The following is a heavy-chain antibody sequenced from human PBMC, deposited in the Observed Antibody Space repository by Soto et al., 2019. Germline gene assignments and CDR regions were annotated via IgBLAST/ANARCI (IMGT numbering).Heavy chain of an antibody. CDR3: AAPGYCSQDY. V-gene: IGHV3-23*01. D-gene: IGHD5-18*01. CDR1: GFTFSSFA. Sequence: PGGSLRLSCAASGFTFSSFALSWVRQAPGKGLEWVSAISGSGDGTDYADSVKGRFTISRDNSKNTLYLQMNSLRAEDTAVYYCAAPGYCSQDYWDQGALVTASS. J-gene: IGHJ4*02. CDR2: ISGSGDGT.